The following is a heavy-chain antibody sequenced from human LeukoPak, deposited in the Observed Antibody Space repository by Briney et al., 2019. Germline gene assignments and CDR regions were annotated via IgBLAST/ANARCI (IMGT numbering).Heavy chain of an antibody. D-gene: IGHD3-10*01. CDR1: GYTFNTYY. J-gene: IGHJ5*02. Sequence: GASVKVSCKTSGYTFNTYYMHWVRQAPGQGLEWMGWINPNSGGTNYAQKFQGRVTMTRDTSISTAYMELSRLRSDDTAVYYCARGSNTMVRGAPHNWFDPWGQGTLVTVSS. CDR3: ARGSNTMVRGAPHNWFDP. V-gene: IGHV1-2*02. CDR2: INPNSGGT.